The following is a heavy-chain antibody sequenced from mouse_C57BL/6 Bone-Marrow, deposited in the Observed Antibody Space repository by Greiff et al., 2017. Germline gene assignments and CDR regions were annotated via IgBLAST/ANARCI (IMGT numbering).Heavy chain of an antibody. V-gene: IGHV1-81*01. J-gene: IGHJ3*01. CDR3: AREDSNYCFAY. Sequence: LVESGAELARPGASVKLSCKASGYTFTSYGISWVKQRTGQGLEWIGEIYPRSGNTYYNEKLKGKATLTADKSSSTAYMELRSLTSEDSAVYFCAREDSNYCFAYWGQGTLVTVSA. CDR1: GYTFTSYG. D-gene: IGHD2-5*01. CDR2: IYPRSGNT.